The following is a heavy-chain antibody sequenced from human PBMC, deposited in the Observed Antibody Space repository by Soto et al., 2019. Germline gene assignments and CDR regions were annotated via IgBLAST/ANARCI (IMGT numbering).Heavy chain of an antibody. Sequence: PGGSLRLSCAASGFTFSSYAMSWVRQAPGKGLEWVSAISGSGGSTYYADSVKGRFTISRDNSKNTLYLQMNSLRAEDTAVYYCAKNARFQRAYYDFWSGYYNDYWGQGTLVTVSS. J-gene: IGHJ4*02. D-gene: IGHD3-3*01. V-gene: IGHV3-23*01. CDR1: GFTFSSYA. CDR3: AKNARFQRAYYDFWSGYYNDY. CDR2: ISGSGGST.